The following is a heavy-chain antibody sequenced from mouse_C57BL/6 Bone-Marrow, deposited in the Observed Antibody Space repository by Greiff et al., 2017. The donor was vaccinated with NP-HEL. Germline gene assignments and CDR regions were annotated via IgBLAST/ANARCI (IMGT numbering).Heavy chain of an antibody. CDR3: ARTLIDV. Sequence: EVKLVESGPGLVKPSQSLSLTCSVTGYSITSGYYWNWIRQFPGNKLEWMGYISYDGSNNYNPSLKNRISITRDTSKNQFFLKLNSVTTEDTATYYCARTLIDVWGTGTTVTVSS. V-gene: IGHV3-6*01. CDR1: GYSITSGYY. J-gene: IGHJ1*03. CDR2: ISYDGSN.